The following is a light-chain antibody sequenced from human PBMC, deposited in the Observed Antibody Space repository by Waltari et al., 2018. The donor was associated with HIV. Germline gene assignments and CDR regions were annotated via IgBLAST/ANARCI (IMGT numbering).Light chain of an antibody. J-gene: IGKJ4*01. CDR3: MQGLQIPLT. CDR2: MGS. CDR1: QSLLHSNGYNY. V-gene: IGKV2-28*01. Sequence: DIVMTQSPLYLPVTPGEPASISCRSSQSLLHSNGYNYLDWYLQKPGQSPQVLISMGSTRVPVVPDRFRGSGSGTDFTLKISRVEAEDVGVYYCMQGLQIPLTFGGGTKVEIK.